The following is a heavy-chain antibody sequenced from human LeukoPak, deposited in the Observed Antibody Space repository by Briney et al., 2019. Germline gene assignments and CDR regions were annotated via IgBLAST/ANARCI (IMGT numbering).Heavy chain of an antibody. CDR3: AKDPPGSSGWAYYFDY. J-gene: IGHJ4*02. V-gene: IGHV3-74*01. Sequence: GGSLRLSCTASGFTFSNYWMHWVRQAPGKGLVWVSRIKGDGSDTNYADSVKGRFTISRDNSKNTLYLQMNSLRAEDTAVYFCAKDPPGSSGWAYYFDYWGQGTLVTVSS. CDR2: IKGDGSDT. D-gene: IGHD6-19*01. CDR1: GFTFSNYW.